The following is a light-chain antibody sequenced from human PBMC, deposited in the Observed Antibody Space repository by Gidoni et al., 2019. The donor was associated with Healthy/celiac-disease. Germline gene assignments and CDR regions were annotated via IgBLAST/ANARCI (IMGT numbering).Light chain of an antibody. V-gene: IGKV3-11*01. CDR3: QKRSNWPLT. Sequence: EIVLQQSPATLSLSPGERATLSCRASQSVSSYLAWYQQKPGQAPRILIYDASNRATGITARFSGSGSGTDFTLTISSLEHEDFAVYDCQKRSNWPLTFGGGTKVEIK. J-gene: IGKJ4*01. CDR2: DAS. CDR1: QSVSSY.